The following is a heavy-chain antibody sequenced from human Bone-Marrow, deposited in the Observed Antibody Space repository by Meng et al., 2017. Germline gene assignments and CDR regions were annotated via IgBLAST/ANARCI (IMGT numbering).Heavy chain of an antibody. Sequence: SETLSLTCTVSGGSISSYYWSWIRQPAGKGLEWIGRIYTSGSTNYNPSLKSRVTMSVDTSKNQFSLKLSSVTAADTAVYYCARGAIAYCGGDCYSSDFDYWGQGTLVTVSS. D-gene: IGHD2-21*02. CDR2: IYTSGST. CDR1: GGSISSYY. CDR3: ARGAIAYCGGDCYSSDFDY. J-gene: IGHJ4*02. V-gene: IGHV4-4*07.